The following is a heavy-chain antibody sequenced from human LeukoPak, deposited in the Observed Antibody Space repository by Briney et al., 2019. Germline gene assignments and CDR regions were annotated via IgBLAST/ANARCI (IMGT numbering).Heavy chain of an antibody. V-gene: IGHV3-21*06. Sequence: GGSLRLSCTASGFSFSTYAMTWVRPAPGKGLEWISSMSSGSRYIYYADSVRGRFTISRDNTKNSLYLLMNNLRAEDTAIYYCARDRPTGASRVFVVQWGQGTPVTVSS. CDR2: MSSGSRYI. D-gene: IGHD2-15*01. J-gene: IGHJ4*02. CDR3: ARDRPTGASRVFVVQ. CDR1: GFSFSTYA.